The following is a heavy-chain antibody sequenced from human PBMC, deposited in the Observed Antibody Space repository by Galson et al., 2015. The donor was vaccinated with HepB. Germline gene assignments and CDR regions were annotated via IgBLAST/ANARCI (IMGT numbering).Heavy chain of an antibody. Sequence: SVKVSCKASGYTFTDFYMHWLRQAPGQGLEWMGWINLYTGSARYSHMFQGRVIVTRDTSTSTLYMDLTSLTSDDTAVYFCARGGVAGTWFDAFDLWGQGTMVTVSS. CDR2: INLYTGSA. V-gene: IGHV1-2*02. CDR3: ARGGVAGTWFDAFDL. CDR1: GYTFTDFY. J-gene: IGHJ3*01. D-gene: IGHD6-19*01.